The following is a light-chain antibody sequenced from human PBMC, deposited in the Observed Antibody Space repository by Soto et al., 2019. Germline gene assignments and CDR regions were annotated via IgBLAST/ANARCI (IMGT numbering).Light chain of an antibody. CDR3: CSYAGTYTYV. CDR1: SSDVGGYNY. V-gene: IGLV2-11*01. Sequence: QSALTQPRSVSGSPGQSVAISCTGTSSDVGGYNYVSWYQQHPGKALKLMIFDVSRRPSGVPDRFSGSKSANTASLTISGLQAEDEADYYCCSYAGTYTYVFGTGTKLTVL. CDR2: DVS. J-gene: IGLJ1*01.